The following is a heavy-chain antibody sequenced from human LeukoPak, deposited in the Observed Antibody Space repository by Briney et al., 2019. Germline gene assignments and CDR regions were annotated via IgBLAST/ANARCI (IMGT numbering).Heavy chain of an antibody. D-gene: IGHD3-16*01. V-gene: IGHV3-23*01. CDR3: GKEGGA. J-gene: IGHJ5*02. CDR2: IGGRGTSA. Sequence: GGSLRLSCAASGFRFSDFTMTWVRQAPGKGPEWVSAIGGRGTSAYYADSLGGRFTISRDNSKDMLYLQMNSLKVEDTATYYCGKEGGAWGQGTKVTVSS. CDR1: GFRFSDFT.